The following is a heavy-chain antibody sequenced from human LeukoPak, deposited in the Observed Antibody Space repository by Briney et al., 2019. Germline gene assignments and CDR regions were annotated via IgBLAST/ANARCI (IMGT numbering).Heavy chain of an antibody. CDR1: GFTFSSYW. J-gene: IGHJ4*02. D-gene: IGHD3-10*01. Sequence: GGSLRLSCAASGFTFSSYWMHWVRQAPGKGLVWVSRINSDDSSTIYADSVKGRFTISRDNAKNTLFLQMNSLRAEDTAVYYCAKDRNYYGSGSDYWGQGTLVTVSS. CDR2: INSDDSST. CDR3: AKDRNYYGSGSDY. V-gene: IGHV3-74*01.